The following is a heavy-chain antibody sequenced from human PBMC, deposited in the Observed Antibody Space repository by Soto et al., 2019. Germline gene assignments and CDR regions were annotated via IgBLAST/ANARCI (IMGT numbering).Heavy chain of an antibody. D-gene: IGHD3-10*01. CDR3: ARGATMVRGVIPFC. Sequence: ASVKVSFKASGYTFTSYAMHWLRQAPGQRLEWMGWINAGNGNTKYSQKFQGRVTMTRDTSTSTVYMELSSLRSEDTAVYYCARGATMVRGVIPFCWGQGTLVTVSS. V-gene: IGHV1-3*01. J-gene: IGHJ4*02. CDR1: GYTFTSYA. CDR2: INAGNGNT.